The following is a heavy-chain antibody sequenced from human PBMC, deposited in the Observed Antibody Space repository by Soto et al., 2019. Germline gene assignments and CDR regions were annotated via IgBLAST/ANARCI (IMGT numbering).Heavy chain of an antibody. CDR2: IYSGGYT. CDR3: GTRPGGGGY. V-gene: IGHV3-53*01. Sequence: EVQLVESGGGLIQPGGSLRLSCAVSGFTVSNNYMSWVRQAPGKGLEGVSVIYSGGYTAYGDSVKGRFTISRDNSKNTLFLQSKARGAAAAALFYWGTRPGGGGYWGQGTLVTVSS. D-gene: IGHD3-10*01. J-gene: IGHJ4*02. CDR1: GFTVSNNY.